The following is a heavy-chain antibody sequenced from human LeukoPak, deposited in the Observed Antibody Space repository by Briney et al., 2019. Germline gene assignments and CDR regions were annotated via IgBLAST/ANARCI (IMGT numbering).Heavy chain of an antibody. CDR2: INTNNGGT. J-gene: IGHJ4*02. V-gene: IGHV1-2*02. Sequence: ASVKVSCKASGYTFTGNYLHWVRQAPGQGLAWMGWINTNNGGTSYAQTFLGRVTMTRDTSISTAYLELVSLRSDDTAVYYCARGAVGMLGPNNPFDYWGQGTLVTLSS. CDR3: ARGAVGMLGPNNPFDY. CDR1: GYTFTGNY. D-gene: IGHD1-26*01.